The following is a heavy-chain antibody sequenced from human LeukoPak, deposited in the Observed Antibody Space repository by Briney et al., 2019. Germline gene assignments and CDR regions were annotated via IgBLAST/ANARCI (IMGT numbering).Heavy chain of an antibody. CDR2: ISSSSSYI. V-gene: IGHV3-21*01. Sequence: GGSLRLSCAASGFTFSNYWMHWVRQAPGKGLEWVSSISSSSSYIYYADSVKGRFTISRDNAKNSLYLQMNSLRAEDTAVYYCASRIAVAGVKNWGQGTLVTVSS. D-gene: IGHD6-19*01. CDR1: GFTFSNYW. CDR3: ASRIAVAGVKN. J-gene: IGHJ4*02.